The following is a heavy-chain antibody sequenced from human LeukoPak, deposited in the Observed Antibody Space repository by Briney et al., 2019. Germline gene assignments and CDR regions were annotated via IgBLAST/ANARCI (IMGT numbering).Heavy chain of an antibody. CDR1: GFTFSNYD. D-gene: IGHD6-13*01. CDR2: IWSDGKIE. CDR3: AKDPGTATRGFHMDV. V-gene: IGHV3-30*02. J-gene: IGHJ6*03. Sequence: PRGSLRLSCAASGFTFSNYDMHWVRQSPGKGLEWLSLIWSDGKIEQYAASVEGRITISRDNSKNTVYLQMNSLRGEDTAVYYCAKDPGTATRGFHMDVWGKGTRVTVSS.